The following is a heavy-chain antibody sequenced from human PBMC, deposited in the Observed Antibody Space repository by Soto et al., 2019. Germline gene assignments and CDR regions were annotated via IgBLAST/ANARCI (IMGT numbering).Heavy chain of an antibody. CDR2: IYYSGST. J-gene: IGHJ5*02. CDR3: ARDRHNNFFDP. CDR1: GASMSSGGYY. Sequence: QVQLQESGPGLVKPSQTLSLTCTVSGASMSSGGYYWTWSRQSPGKGLEWIGYIYYSGSTYYNPSLESRVAISLDTSRRQFSLTLHSVTAADTAIYYCARDRHNNFFDPWGQGTLVTVSS. D-gene: IGHD6-6*01. V-gene: IGHV4-31*03.